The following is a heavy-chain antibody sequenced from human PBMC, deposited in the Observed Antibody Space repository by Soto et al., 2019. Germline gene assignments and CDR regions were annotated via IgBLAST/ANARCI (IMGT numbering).Heavy chain of an antibody. CDR3: ARVMIVVVPHYCNYYYGMDV. D-gene: IGHD3-22*01. J-gene: IGHJ6*02. Sequence: QVQLVQSGAEVKKPGSSVKVSCKASGGTFSSYAISWVRQAPGQGLEWMGGIIPIFGTANYAQKFQGRVTITADESTSTAYMELSSLRSEDTAVYYCARVMIVVVPHYCNYYYGMDVWGQGTTVTVSS. CDR2: IIPIFGTA. CDR1: GGTFSSYA. V-gene: IGHV1-69*01.